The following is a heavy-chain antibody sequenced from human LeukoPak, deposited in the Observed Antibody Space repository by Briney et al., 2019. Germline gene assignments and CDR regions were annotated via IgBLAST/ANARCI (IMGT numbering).Heavy chain of an antibody. Sequence: ASVKVSCKASGYTFTSYAMHWVRQAPGQRLEWMGWINAGNGNTKYSQKFQGRVTITRDTSASTAYMELSSLRSEDTAVYYCARDIGAAGTWWFDPWGQGTLVTVSS. CDR1: GYTFTSYA. CDR2: INAGNGNT. V-gene: IGHV1-3*01. D-gene: IGHD6-13*01. J-gene: IGHJ5*02. CDR3: ARDIGAAGTWWFDP.